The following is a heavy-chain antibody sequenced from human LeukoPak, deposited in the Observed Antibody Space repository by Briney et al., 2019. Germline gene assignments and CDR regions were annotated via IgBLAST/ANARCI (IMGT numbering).Heavy chain of an antibody. CDR2: IYYSGST. CDR3: ARDRSTTVTTYLDY. J-gene: IGHJ4*02. V-gene: IGHV4-39*01. D-gene: IGHD4-17*01. CDR1: GGSISSYY. Sequence: SGTLSLTCTVSGGSISSYYWSWIRQPPGKGLDWIGSIYYSGSTYYNPSLKSRVTISVDTSKNQFSLKLSSVTAADTAVYYCARDRSTTVTTYLDYWGQGTLVTVSS.